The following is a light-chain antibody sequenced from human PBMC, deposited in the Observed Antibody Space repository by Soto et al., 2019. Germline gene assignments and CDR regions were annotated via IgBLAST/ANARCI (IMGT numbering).Light chain of an antibody. CDR3: QQSYSTPRT. J-gene: IGKJ1*01. Sequence: IQMTQSPSSLSASVGDRVTITCRASQSISSYLNWYQQKPGKAPKLLIYAASSLQSGVPSGFSGSGSGTDFTLTISSLQPEDFATYYCQQSYSTPRTFGQGTKV. CDR2: AAS. V-gene: IGKV1-39*01. CDR1: QSISSY.